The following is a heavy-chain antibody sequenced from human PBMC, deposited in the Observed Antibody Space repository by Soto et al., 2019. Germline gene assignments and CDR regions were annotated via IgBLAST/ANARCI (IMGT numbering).Heavy chain of an antibody. D-gene: IGHD3-22*01. J-gene: IGHJ1*01. CDR1: GFTFSSYA. CDR3: AKGADYFHSNGNNLEYFLY. V-gene: IGHV3-23*01. CDR2: ISGSGDST. Sequence: GGSLRLSCAASGFTFSSYAMSWVRQAPGKGLEWVSAISGSGDSTYYADSVKGRFTISRDNSKNTLYLQMNSLRPEDTAVYYCAKGADYFHSNGNNLEYFLYWGQGTQVTVSS.